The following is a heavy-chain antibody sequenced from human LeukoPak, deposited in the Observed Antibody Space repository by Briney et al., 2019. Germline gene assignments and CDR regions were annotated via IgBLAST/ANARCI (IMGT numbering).Heavy chain of an antibody. V-gene: IGHV4-61*02. CDR3: SREPRGIRHKYGYYYDSSGYL. Sequence: PSQTLSITCTVSGGSISSGSYYWSWIRQPAGKGLEWIGRIYTSGSTSYNPSLKSRVTISVDTSKNQFSLKLSSVTAADTAVYFFSREPRGIRHKYGYYYDSSGYLWGQGTLVTVSS. CDR2: IYTSGST. D-gene: IGHD3-22*01. CDR1: GGSISSGSYY. J-gene: IGHJ5*02.